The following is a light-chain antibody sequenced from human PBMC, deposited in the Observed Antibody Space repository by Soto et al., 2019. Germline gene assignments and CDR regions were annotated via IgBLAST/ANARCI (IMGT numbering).Light chain of an antibody. J-gene: IGLJ2*01. CDR1: SSDVGSYNY. Sequence: QSALTQPASVSGSPGQSITISCTATSSDVGSYNYVSWYQQHPDKAPKLMIYEVSNRPSGVSNRFSGSKSGNTASLTISGLQAEDEADYYCSSHTTSSTVFGGGTKLTVL. V-gene: IGLV2-14*01. CDR2: EVS. CDR3: SSHTTSSTV.